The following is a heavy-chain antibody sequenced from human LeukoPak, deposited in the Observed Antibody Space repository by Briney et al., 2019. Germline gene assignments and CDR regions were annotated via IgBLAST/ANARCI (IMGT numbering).Heavy chain of an antibody. D-gene: IGHD3-9*01. CDR3: ARVEDYDILTGFDY. CDR1: GFTFSSYW. CDR2: IKQDGWEK. V-gene: IGHV3-7*01. J-gene: IGHJ4*02. Sequence: PGGSLRLSCAASGFTFSSYWMSWVRQAPGKGLEWVANIKQDGWEKYYVDSVKGRFTISRDNAKNSLYLQMNSLRAEDTAVYYCARVEDYDILTGFDYWGQGTLVTVSS.